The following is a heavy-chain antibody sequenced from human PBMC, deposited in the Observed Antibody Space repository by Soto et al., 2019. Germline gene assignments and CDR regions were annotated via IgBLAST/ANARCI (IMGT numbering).Heavy chain of an antibody. D-gene: IGHD5-18*01. J-gene: IGHJ5*02. CDR3: ARLTATAMLGWFDP. CDR2: IYHSGST. Sequence: PSETLSLTCAVSGYSISSGYYWGWIRQPPGKGLEWIGSIYHSGSTYYNPSLKSRVTISVDTSKNQFSLKLSSVTAADTAVYYCARLTATAMLGWFDPWGQGTLVTVSS. V-gene: IGHV4-38-2*01. CDR1: GYSISSGYY.